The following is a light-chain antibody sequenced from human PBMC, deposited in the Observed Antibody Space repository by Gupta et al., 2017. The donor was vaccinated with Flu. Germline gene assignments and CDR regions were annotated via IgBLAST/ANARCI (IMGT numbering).Light chain of an antibody. CDR2: AAS. J-gene: IGKJ3*01. CDR1: QGIGSW. CDR3: QQSYSFPLT. Sequence: PSSVSASVGDIVTITCRASQGIGSWLVWYQQIPLETPKLLIYAASSLQSGVSSRSTRSGSVTDFTLTIIILHPEDFATYYFQQSYSFPLTFGHGTKVDIK. V-gene: IGKV1-12*01.